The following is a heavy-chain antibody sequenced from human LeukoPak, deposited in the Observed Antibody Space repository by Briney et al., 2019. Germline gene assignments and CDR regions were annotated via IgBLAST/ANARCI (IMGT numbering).Heavy chain of an antibody. CDR3: AKSNGYGLVDI. V-gene: IGHV4-4*02. D-gene: IGHD3-10*01. CDR1: GGSISSFNW. J-gene: IGHJ3*02. CDR2: IYHSGST. Sequence: SETLSLTCGVSGGSISSFNWWSWVRQPPGKGLEWIGEIYHSGSTNYNPSLKSRVTMSVDKSKNQFSLKLKSVTAADTAVYYCAKSNGYGLVDIWGQGIMVTVSS.